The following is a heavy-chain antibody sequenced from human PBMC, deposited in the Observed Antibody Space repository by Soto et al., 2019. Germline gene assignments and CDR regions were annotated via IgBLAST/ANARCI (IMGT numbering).Heavy chain of an antibody. J-gene: IGHJ4*02. CDR3: AMIDYSSGSDY. Sequence: QVQLVQSGAEVKKPGSSVKVSCKASGGTFSSYPLSWVRQAPGQGLEWMGGIIPIFGTTKYAQKFQGRVTIIADESTTTAYMELSSLRSEDTVVYYCAMIDYSSGSDYWGQGTLVTVSS. CDR1: GGTFSSYP. CDR2: IIPIFGTT. D-gene: IGHD6-19*01. V-gene: IGHV1-69*01.